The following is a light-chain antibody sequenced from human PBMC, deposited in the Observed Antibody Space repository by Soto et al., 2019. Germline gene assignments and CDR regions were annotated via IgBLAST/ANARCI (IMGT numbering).Light chain of an antibody. Sequence: QSVLTQPPSASGTPGQRVTISCSGSSSNIGSKAVNWYQQLPGTAPKLLIYSNYQRPSGVPDRFSGSKSGTSASLPISGLQSEDESDYYSSAWDASLNGYVFGSGTKLTVL. CDR2: SNY. CDR3: SAWDASLNGYV. V-gene: IGLV1-44*01. CDR1: SSNIGSKA. J-gene: IGLJ1*01.